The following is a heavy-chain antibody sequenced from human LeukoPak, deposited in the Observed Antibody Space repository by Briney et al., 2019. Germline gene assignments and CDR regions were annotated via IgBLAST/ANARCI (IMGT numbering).Heavy chain of an antibody. Sequence: ETLSLTCAVYGGSFSGYYWSWLRQPPGKGLEWVSAISASGGTTYYADSVKGRFTISRVNSKNTLYLQMNSLRVEDTAVYYCAKDYSPFDPWGQGTLVTVSS. V-gene: IGHV3-23*01. CDR2: ISASGGTT. CDR3: AKDYSPFDP. D-gene: IGHD1-26*01. J-gene: IGHJ5*02. CDR1: GGSFSGYY.